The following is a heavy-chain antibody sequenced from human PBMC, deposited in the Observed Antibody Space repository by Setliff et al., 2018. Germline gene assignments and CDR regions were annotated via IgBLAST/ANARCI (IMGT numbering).Heavy chain of an antibody. D-gene: IGHD3-10*01. CDR1: GGSVRSHY. Sequence: PSETLSLTCTVSGGSVRSHYWSWIRHSPGKGLEWIGFIFYSGDTKSNPSLKSRVTMSVDTSKNQFSLQVSSVTAADTAVYYCARDRTYYGSGTYTRWFDYWGQGTLVTVSS. CDR2: IFYSGDT. J-gene: IGHJ4*02. CDR3: ARDRTYYGSGTYTRWFDY. V-gene: IGHV4-59*02.